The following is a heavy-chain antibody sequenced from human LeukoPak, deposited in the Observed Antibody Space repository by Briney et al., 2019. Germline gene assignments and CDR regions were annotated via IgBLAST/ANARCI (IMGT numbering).Heavy chain of an antibody. V-gene: IGHV3-11*04. Sequence: GGSLRLSCAASGFTFSDYYMSWIRQAPGKGLEWISYISSSGSTIYYADSVKGRFTISRDNAKNSLSLQMNSLRAEDTAVYYCVRDNPRCCGVVPANIDDYWGQGTLVTVSS. CDR2: ISSSGSTI. D-gene: IGHD2-15*01. J-gene: IGHJ4*02. CDR3: VRDNPRCCGVVPANIDDY. CDR1: GFTFSDYY.